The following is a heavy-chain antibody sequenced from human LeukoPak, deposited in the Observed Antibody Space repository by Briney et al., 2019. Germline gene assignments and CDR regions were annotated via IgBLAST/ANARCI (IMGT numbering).Heavy chain of an antibody. CDR3: ASILGYCSSTSCQDDY. CDR1: GGTFSSYA. CDR2: IIPIFGTA. J-gene: IGHJ4*02. D-gene: IGHD2-2*01. Sequence: ASVKVSCKASGGTFSSYAISWVRQAPGQGLEWMGGIIPIFGTANYAQKFQGRVTITADESTSTAYMELSSLRSEDTAVYYCASILGYCSSTSCQDDYWGQGTLVTVSS. V-gene: IGHV1-69*13.